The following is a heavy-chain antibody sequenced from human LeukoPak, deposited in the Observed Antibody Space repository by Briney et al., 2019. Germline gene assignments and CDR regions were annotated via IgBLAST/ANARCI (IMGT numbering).Heavy chain of an antibody. CDR1: GFTFISYW. J-gene: IGHJ6*03. Sequence: QAGGSLRLSCAASGFTFISYWMSWVRQAPGKGLEWVANIKQDGSEKYYVDSVKGRFTISRDNAKNSLYLQMNSLRAEDTAVYYCARVGSHSGSLSLIKRNYCYYYYMDVWGKGTTVTISS. D-gene: IGHD3-10*01. CDR3: ARVGSHSGSLSLIKRNYCYYYYMDV. CDR2: IKQDGSEK. V-gene: IGHV3-7*01.